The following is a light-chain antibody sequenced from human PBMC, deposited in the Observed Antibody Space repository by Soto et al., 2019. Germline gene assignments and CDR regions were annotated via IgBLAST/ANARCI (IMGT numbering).Light chain of an antibody. CDR2: GAS. CDR1: QSVSRN. CDR3: QQYHNWPLT. Sequence: ETVMTQSPAPLSVSPGEKITLSCRASQSVSRNLAWYQQRPGQTTRLVIYGASTSATGIPVRFTASGSGTEVTLTISSLQSEDFAVYYCQQYHNWPLTFGGGTKVEIK. J-gene: IGKJ4*01. V-gene: IGKV3-15*01.